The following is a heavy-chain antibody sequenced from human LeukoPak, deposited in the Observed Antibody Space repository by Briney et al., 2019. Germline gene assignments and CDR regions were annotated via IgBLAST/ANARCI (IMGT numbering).Heavy chain of an antibody. V-gene: IGHV4-39*07. Sequence: NPSETLSLTCTVSGGSISSSNYYWGWIRQPPGKGLEWIGSIYYSGNTYYNPSLKSRVTISVDTSKNQFSLKLSSVTAADTAVYYCARDSSWYGNSNWFDPWGQGTLVTVSS. D-gene: IGHD6-13*01. CDR3: ARDSSWYGNSNWFDP. CDR1: GGSISSSNYY. J-gene: IGHJ5*02. CDR2: IYYSGNT.